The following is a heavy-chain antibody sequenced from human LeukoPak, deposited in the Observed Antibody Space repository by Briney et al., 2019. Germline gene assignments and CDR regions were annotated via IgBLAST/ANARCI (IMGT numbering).Heavy chain of an antibody. CDR2: INSDGSST. CDR3: AGIYDSSPTFNWFDP. CDR1: GFTFSSYW. Sequence: PGGSLRLSCAASGFTFSSYWMHWVRQAPGKGLVWVSRINSDGSSTSYADSVKGRFTISRDNAKNTLYLQMNSLRAEDTAVYYCAGIYDSSPTFNWFDPWGQGTLVTVSS. D-gene: IGHD3-22*01. V-gene: IGHV3-74*01. J-gene: IGHJ5*02.